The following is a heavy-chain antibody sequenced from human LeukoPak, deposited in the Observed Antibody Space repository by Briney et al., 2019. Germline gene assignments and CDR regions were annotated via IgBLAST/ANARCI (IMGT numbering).Heavy chain of an antibody. CDR3: AKDLWARDY. D-gene: IGHD7-27*01. Sequence: PGGSLRLSCAASGFTFSSYAMSWVRQAPGKGLEWVSSISDSGGSTYYADSVKGRFTISRDNSKNTLCLQMNSLRAEDTAVYYCAKDLWARDYWGQGTLVTVSS. V-gene: IGHV3-23*01. CDR1: GFTFSSYA. J-gene: IGHJ4*02. CDR2: ISDSGGST.